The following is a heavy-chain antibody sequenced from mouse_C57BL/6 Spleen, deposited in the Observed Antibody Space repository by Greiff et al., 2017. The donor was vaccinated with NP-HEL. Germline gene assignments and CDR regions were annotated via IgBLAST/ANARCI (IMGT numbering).Heavy chain of an antibody. V-gene: IGHV1-52*01. J-gene: IGHJ2*01. CDR1: GYTFTSYW. CDR3: ARAGGLSYYFDY. Sequence: QVQLQQPGAELVRPGSSVKLSCKASGYTFTSYWMHWVKQRPIQGLEWIGNIDPSDSETHYNQKFKDKATLTVDKSSSTAYIQLSSLTSEDSAVYYCARAGGLSYYFDYWGQGTTLTVSS. D-gene: IGHD1-1*02. CDR2: IDPSDSET.